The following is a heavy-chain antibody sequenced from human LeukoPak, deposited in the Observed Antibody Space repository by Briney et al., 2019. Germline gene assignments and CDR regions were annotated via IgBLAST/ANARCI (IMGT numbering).Heavy chain of an antibody. J-gene: IGHJ4*02. Sequence: GGSLRLSCAASGFNVYSTYMSWVRQSPGKGLEWVSVIYSGGNTYYAGSVKGRFTISRDNAKNSLYLQMNSLRAEDTAVYYCARGRDNYGYNFDYWGQGTLVTVSS. V-gene: IGHV3-66*01. CDR2: IYSGGNT. D-gene: IGHD5-24*01. CDR1: GFNVYSTY. CDR3: ARGRDNYGYNFDY.